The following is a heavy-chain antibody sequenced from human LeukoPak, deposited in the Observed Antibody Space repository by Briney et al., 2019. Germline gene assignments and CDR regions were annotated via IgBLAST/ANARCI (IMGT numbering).Heavy chain of an antibody. Sequence: ASVTVSCKASGYTFTGYYIYWVRQAPGQGLEWMGWINPNSGDTNYAQKFQGRVTMTRDTSIRTAYMELSRLRSDDTAVYFCAREIPPADYGGLGAIDYWGQGTLVTVSS. J-gene: IGHJ4*02. V-gene: IGHV1-2*02. CDR3: AREIPPADYGGLGAIDY. CDR1: GYTFTGYY. D-gene: IGHD4-17*01. CDR2: INPNSGDT.